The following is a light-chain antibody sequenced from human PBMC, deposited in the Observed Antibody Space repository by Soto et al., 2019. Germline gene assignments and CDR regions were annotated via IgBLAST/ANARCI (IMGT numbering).Light chain of an antibody. Sequence: EIVLTQSPATLSLSAGERATLSCRASQSIRNYLAWYQQKPGQAPRLLIYGASSRATGIPDRFSGSGSGTAFTLTIRRLEPEDFAVYYCQQYGSSRLTFGQGTKVEIK. V-gene: IGKV3-20*01. CDR1: QSIRNY. CDR2: GAS. CDR3: QQYGSSRLT. J-gene: IGKJ1*01.